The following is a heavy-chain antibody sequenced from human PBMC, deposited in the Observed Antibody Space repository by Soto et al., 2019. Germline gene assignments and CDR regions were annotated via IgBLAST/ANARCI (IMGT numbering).Heavy chain of an antibody. CDR2: INSDVSST. D-gene: IGHD6-13*01. Sequence: GSLRLSFSASGFTFNTYWIHWVRQVPGKGLVWVSRINSDVSSTTYADSGKGRLTISRDNAKNMLYLQMNSLRVEYTAVYYFARGPECINWYTHSMHXWGQVTLEAVS. CDR1: GFTFNTYW. CDR3: ARGPECINWYTHSMHX. J-gene: IGHJ4*02. V-gene: IGHV3-74*03.